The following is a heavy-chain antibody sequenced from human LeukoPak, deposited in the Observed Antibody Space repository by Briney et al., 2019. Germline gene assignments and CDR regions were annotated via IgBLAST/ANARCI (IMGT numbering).Heavy chain of an antibody. Sequence: SETLSLTCTVSGGSISSYYWSWIRQPPGKGLEWIGYIYTSGSTNYNSSLKSRVTISADTSKNQFSLKLSSVTAADTAVYYCARRGQLGWLDPWGQGTLVTVSS. J-gene: IGHJ5*02. CDR3: ARRGQLGWLDP. CDR1: GGSISSYY. V-gene: IGHV4-4*09. D-gene: IGHD6-6*01. CDR2: IYTSGST.